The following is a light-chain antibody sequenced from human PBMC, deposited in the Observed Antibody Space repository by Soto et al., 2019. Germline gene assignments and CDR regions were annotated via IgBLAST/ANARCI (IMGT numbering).Light chain of an antibody. Sequence: EIVMTQSPATLSVSPGERATLSCRASQSVSSNFGWYQQKPGQAPRLLIYGASTRATGIPARFSGSGSGTEFTLTISSLQSEDFAVYYCQQYNNWPALYTFGQGTKLEIK. V-gene: IGKV3-15*01. J-gene: IGKJ2*01. CDR3: QQYNNWPALYT. CDR1: QSVSSN. CDR2: GAS.